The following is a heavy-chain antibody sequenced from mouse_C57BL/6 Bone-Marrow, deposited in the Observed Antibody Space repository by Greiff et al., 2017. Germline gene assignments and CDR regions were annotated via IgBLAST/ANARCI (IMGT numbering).Heavy chain of an antibody. V-gene: IGHV1-26*01. Sequence: VQLQQSGPELVKPGASVKISCKASGYTFTDYYMNWVKQSHGKSLEWIGDINPNNGGTSYNQKFKGKATLTVDKSSSTAYMELRSLTSEDSAVYYCAIRRPWFAYWGQGTLVTVSA. CDR1: GYTFTDYY. CDR3: AIRRPWFAY. D-gene: IGHD1-2*01. CDR2: INPNNGGT. J-gene: IGHJ3*01.